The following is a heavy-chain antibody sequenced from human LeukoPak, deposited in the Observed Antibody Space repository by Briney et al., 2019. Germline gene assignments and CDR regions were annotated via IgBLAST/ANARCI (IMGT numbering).Heavy chain of an antibody. CDR1: GFTFDDYG. J-gene: IGHJ4*02. D-gene: IGHD6-19*01. CDR3: ARVSSQWLANSFDY. V-gene: IGHV3-20*04. Sequence: TGGSLRLPCAASGFTFDDYGMSWVRHAPGKGLEWVSGINWNGGSTGYADSVKGRFTISRDNAKNSLYLQMNSLRAEDTALYYCARVSSQWLANSFDYWGQGTLVTVSS. CDR2: INWNGGST.